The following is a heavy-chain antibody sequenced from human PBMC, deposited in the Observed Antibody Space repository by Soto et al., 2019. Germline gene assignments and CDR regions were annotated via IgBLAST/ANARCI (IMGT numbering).Heavy chain of an antibody. V-gene: IGHV1-8*02. CDR1: GYTFNTYG. Sequence: ASVKVSCKTSGYTFNTYGINWVRQAPGQGLELMGWISAYDGKTTYAEKFQGRVTMTRNTSISTAYMELSSLRSEDTAVYYCARGPGIAVAGTDGDYWGQGTLVTVSS. J-gene: IGHJ4*02. CDR3: ARGPGIAVAGTDGDY. CDR2: ISAYDGKT. D-gene: IGHD6-19*01.